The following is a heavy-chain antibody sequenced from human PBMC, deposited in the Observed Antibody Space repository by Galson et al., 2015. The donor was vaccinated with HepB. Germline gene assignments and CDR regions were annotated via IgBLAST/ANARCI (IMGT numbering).Heavy chain of an antibody. CDR3: AREFTRISSGWVVPFDY. V-gene: IGHV7-4-1*02. J-gene: IGHJ4*02. Sequence: SVKVSCKASGYTFTRYAMSWVRQAPGRGLEWLGWINTNTGNPTYAQGFTGRFVFSLDTSVNTAYLQISSLKAEDTAVYYCAREFTRISSGWVVPFDYWGQGTLVTVSS. D-gene: IGHD6-19*01. CDR1: GYTFTRYA. CDR2: INTNTGNP.